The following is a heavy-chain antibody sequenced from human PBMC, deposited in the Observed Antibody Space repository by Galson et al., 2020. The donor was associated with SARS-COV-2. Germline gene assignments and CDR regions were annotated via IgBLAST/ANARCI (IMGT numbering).Heavy chain of an antibody. CDR1: GGTFSSYA. CDR2: IIPILGIA. V-gene: IGHV1-69*10. J-gene: IGHJ6*03. Sequence: SVKVSCKDSGGTFSSYAISWVRQAPGQGLEWMGGIIPILGIANYAQKFQGRVTITADKSTSTAYMELSSLRSEDTAVYYCARAGWRAAAANYYYYYMDVWGKGTTVTVSS. CDR3: ARAGWRAAAANYYYYYMDV. D-gene: IGHD6-13*01.